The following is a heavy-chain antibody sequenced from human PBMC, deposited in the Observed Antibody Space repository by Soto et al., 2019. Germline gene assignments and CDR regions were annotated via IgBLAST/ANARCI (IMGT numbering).Heavy chain of an antibody. CDR1: GGSISSGDYY. Sequence: SETLSLTCTVSGGSISSGDYYWSWIRQPPGKGLEWIGYIYYSGSTYYNPSLKSRVTISVDTSKNQFSLKLSSVTAADTAVYYCARDSDFWSQGYYGMDVSGQGTTANVSS. J-gene: IGHJ6*02. CDR2: IYYSGST. CDR3: ARDSDFWSQGYYGMDV. V-gene: IGHV4-30-4*01. D-gene: IGHD3-3*01.